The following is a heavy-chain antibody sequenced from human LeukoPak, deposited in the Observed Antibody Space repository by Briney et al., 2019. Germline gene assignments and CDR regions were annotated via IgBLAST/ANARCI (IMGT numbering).Heavy chain of an antibody. CDR1: GYTFTGYY. J-gene: IGHJ6*03. CDR2: INPNSGGT. Sequence: ASVKVSCKASGYTFTGYYMHWVRQAPGQGLEWMGWINPNSGGTNYAQKFQGRVTMTRDTSICTAYMELSRLRSDDTAVYYCAGATQDYYYYVDVWGKGTTVTVSS. D-gene: IGHD2-15*01. CDR3: AGATQDYYYYVDV. V-gene: IGHV1-2*02.